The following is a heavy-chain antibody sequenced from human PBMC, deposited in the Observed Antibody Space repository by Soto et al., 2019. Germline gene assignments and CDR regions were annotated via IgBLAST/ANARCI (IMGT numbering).Heavy chain of an antibody. Sequence: GGSLRLSCAASGFSFSSYSMNWVRQAPGKGLEWVSSISTSSSYIYYADSVKGRFTISRDNAKNSLYLEMNSLRAEDTAVYYCARDYCTNGVCYSFDYWGQGTLVTVSS. CDR1: GFSFSSYS. CDR2: ISTSSSYI. CDR3: ARDYCTNGVCYSFDY. V-gene: IGHV3-21*01. D-gene: IGHD2-8*01. J-gene: IGHJ4*02.